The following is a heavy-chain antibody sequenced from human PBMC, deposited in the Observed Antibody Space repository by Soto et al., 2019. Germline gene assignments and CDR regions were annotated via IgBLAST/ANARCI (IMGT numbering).Heavy chain of an antibody. CDR2: VNPSGGPT. V-gene: IGHV1-46*01. J-gene: IGHJ4*02. Sequence: QVRLVQSGAEVKKPGDSVSVSCKAPEYTFANHFIHWVRQAPGQGLEWMGIVNPSGGPTRYTQKFQGTVTMTRDTSTSTVNMVLSSLTSADTDVYYCAREGSYYFDSRIDYWGQGTLVTVSS. CDR3: AREGSYYFDSRIDY. CDR1: EYTFANHF. D-gene: IGHD3-10*01.